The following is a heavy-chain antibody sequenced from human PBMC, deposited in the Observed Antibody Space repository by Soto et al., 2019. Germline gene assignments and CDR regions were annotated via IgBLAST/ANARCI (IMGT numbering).Heavy chain of an antibody. CDR1: GYTFTGYY. CDR3: ARFRDYYDSSGHLDP. D-gene: IGHD3-22*01. CDR2: ISAYNGNT. Sequence: ASVKVSCKASGYTFTGYYMHWVRQAPGQGLEWMGWISAYNGNTHYAQKLQGRVTMTTDTSTSTAYMELRSLRSDDTAVYYCARFRDYYDSSGHLDPWGQGTLVTVSS. V-gene: IGHV1-18*04. J-gene: IGHJ5*02.